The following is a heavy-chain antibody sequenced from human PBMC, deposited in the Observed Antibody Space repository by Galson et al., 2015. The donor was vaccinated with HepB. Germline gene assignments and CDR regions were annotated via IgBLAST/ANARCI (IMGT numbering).Heavy chain of an antibody. V-gene: IGHV1-2*04. J-gene: IGHJ5*02. CDR2: INPNSGGT. D-gene: IGHD6-13*01. CDR1: GHTFTGYY. CDR3: ARGGLSSSWFDP. Sequence: SVKVSCKASGHTFTGYYMHWVRQAPGQGLEWMGWINPNSGGTYYAQKFQGWVTMTRDTSISTAYMELSRLRSDDTAVYYCARGGLSSSWFDPWGQGTLVTVSS.